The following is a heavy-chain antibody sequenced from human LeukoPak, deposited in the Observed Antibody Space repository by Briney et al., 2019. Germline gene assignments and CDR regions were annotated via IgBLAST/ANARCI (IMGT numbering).Heavy chain of an antibody. CDR2: ISGSGGST. D-gene: IGHD5-18*01. Sequence: GGSLRLSCAASGFTFSSYAMSWVRQAPGKGLEWVSAISGSGGSTYYADSVKGRFTISRDNSKNTLYLRMNSLRAEDTAVYYCAKALSGRIQLCDYWGQGTLVTVSS. J-gene: IGHJ4*02. CDR1: GFTFSSYA. CDR3: AKALSGRIQLCDY. V-gene: IGHV3-23*01.